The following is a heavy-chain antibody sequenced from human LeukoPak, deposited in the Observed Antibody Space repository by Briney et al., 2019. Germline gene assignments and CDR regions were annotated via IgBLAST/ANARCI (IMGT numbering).Heavy chain of an antibody. Sequence: SETLSLTCIVSGDSVSISYWSWIRQPPGKGLEWIGYIYDGITDYNPALRGRVTISVDTSKNQFSLRLRSVTAADTAVYYCARDWGFGELLTWLDPWGQGTLVTVSS. J-gene: IGHJ5*02. CDR1: GDSVSISY. V-gene: IGHV4-59*02. CDR2: IYDGIT. D-gene: IGHD3-10*01. CDR3: ARDWGFGELLTWLDP.